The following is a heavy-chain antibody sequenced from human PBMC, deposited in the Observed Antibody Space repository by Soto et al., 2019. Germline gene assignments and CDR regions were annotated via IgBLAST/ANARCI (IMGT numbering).Heavy chain of an antibody. Sequence: SETLSLTCTVSGGSISSGDYYWSWIRQPPGKGLEWIGYIYYSGSTYYNPSLKSRVTISVDTSKNQFSLKLSSVTAADTAVYYCARGQVVVAATPLVGWFDPWGQGTLVTVSS. J-gene: IGHJ5*02. V-gene: IGHV4-30-4*01. D-gene: IGHD2-15*01. CDR2: IYYSGST. CDR1: GGSISSGDYY. CDR3: ARGQVVVAATPLVGWFDP.